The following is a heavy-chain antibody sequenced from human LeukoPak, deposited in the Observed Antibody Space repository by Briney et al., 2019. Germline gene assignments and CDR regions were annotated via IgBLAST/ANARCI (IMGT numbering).Heavy chain of an antibody. V-gene: IGHV3-23*01. D-gene: IGHD3-16*01. CDR3: AKELRTGVGPYMGYHYYMDV. CDR2: INDNGADT. Sequence: PGGSLRLSCAASGFTFSSYAMRWVRQAPGKGLKWGSTINDNGADTYYADSVKGRFTISRDNSYNTVSLQMNSLRDEDTGVYYCAKELRTGVGPYMGYHYYMDVWGKGATVTVFS. CDR1: GFTFSSYA. J-gene: IGHJ6*03.